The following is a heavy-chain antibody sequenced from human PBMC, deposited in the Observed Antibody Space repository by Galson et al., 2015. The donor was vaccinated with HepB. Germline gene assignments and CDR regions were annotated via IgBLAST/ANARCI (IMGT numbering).Heavy chain of an antibody. J-gene: IGHJ6*03. D-gene: IGHD6-13*01. V-gene: IGHV7-4-1*02. CDR1: GYTFTSYA. CDR3: ARGSEQLGSYYYYYYMDV. Sequence: SVKVSCKASGYTFTSYAMNWVRQAPGQGLEWMGWINTNTGNPTYAQGFTGRFVFSLDTSVSTAYLQISSLKAEDTAVYYCARGSEQLGSYYYYYYMDVWGKGTTVTVSS. CDR2: INTNTGNP.